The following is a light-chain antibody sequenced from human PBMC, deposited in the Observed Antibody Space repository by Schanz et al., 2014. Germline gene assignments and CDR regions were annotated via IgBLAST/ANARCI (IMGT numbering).Light chain of an antibody. CDR1: QGISSW. V-gene: IGKV1-33*01. J-gene: IGKJ2*01. CDR3: QQYDNLPPYT. Sequence: DIQVTQSPSSLSASVGDRVTITCRASQGISSWLAWYQQKPGKAPKLLIYDASNLETGVPSRFSGSGSGTDFTFTISSLQPEDIATYYCQQYDNLPPYTFGQGTKLEIK. CDR2: DAS.